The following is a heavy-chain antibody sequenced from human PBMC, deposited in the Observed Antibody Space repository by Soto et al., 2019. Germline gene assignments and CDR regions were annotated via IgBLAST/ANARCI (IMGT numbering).Heavy chain of an antibody. CDR2: INTAEGNT. Sequence: QVQLVQSGAEEKMPGASVKVSCKASGYSFTNYAMHWVRQAPGQRLEWMGWINTAEGNTQYSQKFLGRVTTTRDTSAMTTYMDLTSLRSEDTAVYYCARALSSNWPDKNYEYWGQGTLVSVSS. J-gene: IGHJ4*02. CDR3: ARALSSNWPDKNYEY. D-gene: IGHD7-27*01. V-gene: IGHV1-3*04. CDR1: GYSFTNYA.